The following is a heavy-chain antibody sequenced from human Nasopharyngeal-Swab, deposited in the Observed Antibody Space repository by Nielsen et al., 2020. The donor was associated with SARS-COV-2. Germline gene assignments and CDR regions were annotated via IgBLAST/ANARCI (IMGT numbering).Heavy chain of an antibody. D-gene: IGHD2-15*01. Sequence: SETLSLTCTVSGGSISSSSYYWGWIRQPPGKGLEWIGYIYYSGSTNYNPSLKSRVTISVDTSKNQFSLKLSSVTAADTAVYYCARDQVYCSGGSCYPYNWFDPWGQGTLVTVSS. J-gene: IGHJ5*02. CDR1: GGSISSSSYY. V-gene: IGHV4-61*01. CDR2: IYYSGST. CDR3: ARDQVYCSGGSCYPYNWFDP.